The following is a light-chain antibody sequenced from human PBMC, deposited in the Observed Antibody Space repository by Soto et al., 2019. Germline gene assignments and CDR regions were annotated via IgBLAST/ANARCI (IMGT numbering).Light chain of an antibody. CDR1: QSVLYSSNNKNY. V-gene: IGKV4-1*01. CDR2: WAS. Sequence: DIVMTQSPDSLAVSLGERATINRKSSQSVLYSSNNKNYLAWYQQKPGQPPKLLIYWASTRESGVPVRFSGSGSGTDFTLTISSLQAEDVAVYYCQQYYSTLWTFGQGTKVEIK. J-gene: IGKJ1*01. CDR3: QQYYSTLWT.